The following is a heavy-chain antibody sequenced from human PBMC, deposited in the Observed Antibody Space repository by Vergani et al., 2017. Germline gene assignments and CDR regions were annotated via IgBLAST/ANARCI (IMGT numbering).Heavy chain of an antibody. CDR1: GYTFTSDD. D-gene: IGHD2-8*01. V-gene: IGHV1-8*03. J-gene: IGHJ4*02. Sequence: QVQLVQSGAEVKKPGASVKVSCKASGYTFTSDDINWVRQATGQGLEWMGWMNPISGNTGYAQNLQGRLTITRDTSVNTAYMELSSLTSEDMAVYYCVIARRTCTYDHCPRYYYDLWGQGTLVTVSS. CDR3: VIARRTCTYDHCPRYYYDL. CDR2: MNPISGNT.